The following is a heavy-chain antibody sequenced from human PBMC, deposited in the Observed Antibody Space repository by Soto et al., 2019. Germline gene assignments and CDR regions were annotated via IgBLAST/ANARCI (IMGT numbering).Heavy chain of an antibody. Sequence: WESLKISCKGSGYSFTSYWISWVRQMPGKGLEWMGRIYPSDSYTSYSPSFQGHVTISADNSISTAYLQWSSLKASDTAMYYCALSSGRPSRGFDPWGQGTLVTVSS. CDR1: GYSFTSYW. J-gene: IGHJ5*02. D-gene: IGHD3-10*01. V-gene: IGHV5-10-1*01. CDR2: IYPSDSYT. CDR3: ALSSGRPSRGFDP.